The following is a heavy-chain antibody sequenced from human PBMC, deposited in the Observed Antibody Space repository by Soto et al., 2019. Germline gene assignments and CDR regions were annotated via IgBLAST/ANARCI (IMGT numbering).Heavy chain of an antibody. D-gene: IGHD2-8*01. J-gene: IGHJ4*02. V-gene: IGHV3-7*01. CDR1: GFIFNTFW. Sequence: GGSLRLSCTASGFIFNTFWMQWVRQAPGKGLEWVANIKQDGSEKYYVDSVKGRFTISRDNAKNSLYVQMNSLRAEDTAVYYCARDVWTHYFDYWGQGTLVTVSS. CDR3: ARDVWTHYFDY. CDR2: IKQDGSEK.